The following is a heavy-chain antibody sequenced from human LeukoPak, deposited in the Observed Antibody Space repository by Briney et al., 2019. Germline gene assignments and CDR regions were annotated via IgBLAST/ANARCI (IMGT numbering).Heavy chain of an antibody. CDR3: ARSRQQLEEFVPWDY. J-gene: IGHJ4*02. D-gene: IGHD6-13*01. Sequence: SETLSLTCAVYGGSFSGYYWSWIRQPPGKGLEWIGEINHSGSTNYHPSLKSRVTISVDTSKNQFSLKLSSVTAADTAVYYCARSRQQLEEFVPWDYWGQGTLVPVSS. CDR2: INHSGST. CDR1: GGSFSGYY. V-gene: IGHV4-34*01.